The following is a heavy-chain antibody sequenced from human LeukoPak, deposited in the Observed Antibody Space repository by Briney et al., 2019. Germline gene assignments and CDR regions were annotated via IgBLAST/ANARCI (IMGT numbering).Heavy chain of an antibody. CDR3: ARVGPYNWNDSGFDY. CDR1: GYTFTGYY. D-gene: IGHD1-20*01. J-gene: IGHJ4*02. CDR2: INPNSGGT. Sequence: ASVKVSCKASGYTFTGYYMHWVRQAPGQGLEWMGWINPNSGGTNYAQKFQGWVTMTRDTSISTAYMELSRLRSDDTAVYYCARVGPYNWNDSGFDYWGQVTLVTVSS. V-gene: IGHV1-2*04.